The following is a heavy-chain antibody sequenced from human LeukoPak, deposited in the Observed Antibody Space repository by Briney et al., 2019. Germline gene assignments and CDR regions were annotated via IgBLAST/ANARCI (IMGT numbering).Heavy chain of an antibody. CDR1: GFTFSSYS. CDR2: ISSSSSYI. D-gene: IGHD4-17*01. CDR3: ARDDDYGDYNFDY. J-gene: IGHJ4*02. V-gene: IGHV3-21*01. Sequence: GGSLRLSCAASGFTFSSYSMNWVRQAPGKGLEWVSSISSSSSYIYYADSVKGRFTISRDNAKNSLYLQMNSLRAEDTAVYYCARDDDYGDYNFDYWGQGTLVTVSS.